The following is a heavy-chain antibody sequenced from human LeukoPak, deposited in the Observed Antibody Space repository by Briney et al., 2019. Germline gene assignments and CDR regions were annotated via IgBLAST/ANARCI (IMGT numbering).Heavy chain of an antibody. CDR2: IYYSGST. J-gene: IGHJ3*02. V-gene: IGHV4-59*08. D-gene: IGHD1-1*01. Sequence: PSETLSLTCTVSGGSINSYYWSWIRQPPGKGLEWIGYIYYSGSTNYNPSLKSRVTISVDTSKNQFSLKLSSVTAADTAVYYCASNESQTDDAFDIWGQGTMVTVSS. CDR3: ASNESQTDDAFDI. CDR1: GGSINSYY.